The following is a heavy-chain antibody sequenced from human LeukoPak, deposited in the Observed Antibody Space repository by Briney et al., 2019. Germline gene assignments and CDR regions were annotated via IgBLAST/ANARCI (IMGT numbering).Heavy chain of an antibody. D-gene: IGHD3-22*01. Sequence: PGGSLRLSCAASGFTFSSYAMSWVRQAPGKGLEWVSAISGSGGSTYYADSVKGRFTISRGNSKNTLYLQMNSLRAEDTAVYYCAKGDYYDSSGYYWGQGTLVTVSS. CDR3: AKGDYYDSSGYY. J-gene: IGHJ4*02. CDR1: GFTFSSYA. CDR2: ISGSGGST. V-gene: IGHV3-23*01.